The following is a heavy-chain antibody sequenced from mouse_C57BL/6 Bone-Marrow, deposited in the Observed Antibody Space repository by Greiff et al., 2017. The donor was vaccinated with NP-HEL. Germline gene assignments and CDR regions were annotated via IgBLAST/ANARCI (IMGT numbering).Heavy chain of an antibody. J-gene: IGHJ2*01. CDR3: ARRDGNYVDY. V-gene: IGHV1-55*01. Sequence: VQLQQPGAELVKPGASVKMSCKASGYTFTNYWITWVKQSHGQGLEWIGDIYPGRGSTNYNEKFKSKATLTVDKSSSTAYMQLSSLTSEDSAVYYCARRDGNYVDYWGQGTTLTVSS. D-gene: IGHD2-1*01. CDR1: GYTFTNYW. CDR2: IYPGRGST.